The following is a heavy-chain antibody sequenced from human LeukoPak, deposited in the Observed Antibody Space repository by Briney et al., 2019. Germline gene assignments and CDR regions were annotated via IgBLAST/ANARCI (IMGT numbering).Heavy chain of an antibody. CDR3: ARAIYYYDSSGYPQPYFDY. Sequence: SQTLSLTCTVSGGSISSGSYYWSWIRQPAGKGLEWIGRIYTSGSTNYNPSLKSRVTISVDTSKNQFSLKLSSVTAADTAVYYCARAIYYYDSSGYPQPYFDYWGQGTLVTVSS. CDR1: GGSISSGSYY. J-gene: IGHJ4*02. V-gene: IGHV4-61*02. D-gene: IGHD3-22*01. CDR2: IYTSGST.